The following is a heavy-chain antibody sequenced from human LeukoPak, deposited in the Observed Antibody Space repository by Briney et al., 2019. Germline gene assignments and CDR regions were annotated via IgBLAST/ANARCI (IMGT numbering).Heavy chain of an antibody. J-gene: IGHJ6*03. Sequence: GGSLRLSCAASGFTFSGSTMHWVRQASGKGLEWVGRIRSKTSSYATAYTASVKGRFTISRDDSKNTAYLQMNSLRAEDTAVYYCARVWKQIAVGTYYYMDVWGKGTTVTVSS. V-gene: IGHV3-73*01. CDR1: GFTFSGST. CDR3: ARVWKQIAVGTYYYMDV. D-gene: IGHD6-19*01. CDR2: IRSKTSSYAT.